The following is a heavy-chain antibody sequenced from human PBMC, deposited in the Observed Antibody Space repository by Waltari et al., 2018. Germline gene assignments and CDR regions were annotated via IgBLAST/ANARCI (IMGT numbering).Heavy chain of an antibody. CDR3: ARGFGSWYDFDY. J-gene: IGHJ4*02. Sequence: QLQLQESGPGLVKPSETLSLTCTVSGGSISSSSYYWGWIRQPPGKGLEWIGSIYYSGSTYYNPSLKSRVTISVDTSKNQFSLKLSSVTAADTAVYYCARGFGSWYDFDYWGQGTLVTVSS. D-gene: IGHD6-13*01. CDR2: IYYSGST. CDR1: GGSISSSSYY. V-gene: IGHV4-39*07.